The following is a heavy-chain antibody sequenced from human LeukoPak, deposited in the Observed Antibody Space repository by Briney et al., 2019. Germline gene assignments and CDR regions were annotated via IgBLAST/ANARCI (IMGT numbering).Heavy chain of an antibody. CDR2: ISSNGDST. D-gene: IGHD5-24*01. CDR3: ARPGRDGYNYDAFDI. Sequence: GGSLRLSXAASGFTFSSYAMHWVRQAPGKGLEYVSAISSNGDSTYSANWVKGRFIISRDNSKNMLYLQMGSLRPEDMAMYYCARPGRDGYNYDAFDIWGQGTMVTVSS. CDR1: GFTFSSYA. J-gene: IGHJ3*02. V-gene: IGHV3-64*01.